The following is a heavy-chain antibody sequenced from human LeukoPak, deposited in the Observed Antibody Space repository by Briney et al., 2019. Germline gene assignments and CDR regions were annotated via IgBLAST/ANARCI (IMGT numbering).Heavy chain of an antibody. D-gene: IGHD3-10*01. CDR3: ARETYYYRSDGMDV. Sequence: ASVKVSCKASGYTFTSYGVSWVRQAPGQGLEWMGWISAYNGNTNYGQKFQGRITMTTDTSTSTAYMELRSLRSDDTAVYYCARETYYYRSDGMDVWGQGPRSPSP. CDR2: ISAYNGNT. CDR1: GYTFTSYG. J-gene: IGHJ6*02. V-gene: IGHV1-18*01.